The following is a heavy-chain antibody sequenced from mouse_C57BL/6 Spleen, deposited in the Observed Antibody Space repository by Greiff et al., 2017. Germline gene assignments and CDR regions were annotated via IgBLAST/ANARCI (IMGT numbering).Heavy chain of an antibody. Sequence: EVQVVESGAELVRPGASVKLSCTASGFNIKDYYMHWVKQRPEQGLEWIGRIDPEDGDTEYAPKFQGKATMTADTSSNTAYLQLSSLTSEDTAVYYCTFYGSSFSWFAYWGQGTLVTVSA. J-gene: IGHJ3*01. CDR1: GFNIKDYY. CDR2: IDPEDGDT. D-gene: IGHD1-1*01. V-gene: IGHV14-1*01. CDR3: TFYGSSFSWFAY.